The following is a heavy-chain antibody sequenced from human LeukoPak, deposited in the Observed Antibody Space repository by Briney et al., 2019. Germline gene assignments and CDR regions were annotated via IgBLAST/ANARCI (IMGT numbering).Heavy chain of an antibody. V-gene: IGHV4-39*07. Sequence: SETLSLTCTVSGGSISSSSYYWGWIRQPPGKGLEWIGSIYYSGSTYYNPSLKSRVTISVDTSKNQFSLKLSSVTAADTAVYYCARARLGYCSGGSCPSYPASVWFDPWGQGTLVTVSS. CDR2: IYYSGST. CDR1: GGSISSSSYY. J-gene: IGHJ5*02. CDR3: ARARLGYCSGGSCPSYPASVWFDP. D-gene: IGHD2-15*01.